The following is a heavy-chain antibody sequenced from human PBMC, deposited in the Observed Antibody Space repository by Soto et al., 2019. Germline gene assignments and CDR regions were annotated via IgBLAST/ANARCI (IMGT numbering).Heavy chain of an antibody. Sequence: GASVKVSCKASGYTFTSYGISWVRQAPGQGLEWMGWISAYNGNTNYAQKLQGRVTMTTDTSTSTAYMELRSLRSDDTAVYYCARANRFLEWLNWFDPWGQGTLVTVSS. CDR1: GYTFTSYG. D-gene: IGHD3-3*01. CDR2: ISAYNGNT. V-gene: IGHV1-18*01. J-gene: IGHJ5*02. CDR3: ARANRFLEWLNWFDP.